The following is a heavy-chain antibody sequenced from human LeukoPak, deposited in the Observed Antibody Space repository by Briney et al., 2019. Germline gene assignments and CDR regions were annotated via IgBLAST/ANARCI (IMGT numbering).Heavy chain of an antibody. CDR1: GFTFSSYA. D-gene: IGHD3-10*01. CDR2: ISSNGGST. J-gene: IGHJ4*02. V-gene: IGHV3-64*01. Sequence: GGSLRLSCAASGFTFSSYAMHWVRQAPGKGLEDVSAISSNGGSTFYANSVKGRFTISRDNAKNSLYLQMNSLRAEDTAVYYCARDHGYYGSGSYANWGQGTLVTVSS. CDR3: ARDHGYYGSGSYAN.